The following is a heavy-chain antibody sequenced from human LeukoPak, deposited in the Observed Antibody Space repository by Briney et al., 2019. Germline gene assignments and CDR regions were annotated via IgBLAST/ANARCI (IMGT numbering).Heavy chain of an antibody. CDR2: IYYSGST. CDR1: GGSISSHY. Sequence: PSETLSLTCTVSGGSISSHYWSWIRQPPGKGLEWIGYIYYSGSTNYNPSLKSRVTISVDTSKNQFSLKLSSVTAADTAVYYCARAEGYSGSYHRGFDIWGQGTMVTVSS. CDR3: ARAEGYSGSYHRGFDI. V-gene: IGHV4-59*11. D-gene: IGHD1-26*01. J-gene: IGHJ3*02.